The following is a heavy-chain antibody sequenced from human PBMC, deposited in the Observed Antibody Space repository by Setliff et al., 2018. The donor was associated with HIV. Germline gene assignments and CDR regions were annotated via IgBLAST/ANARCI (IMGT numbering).Heavy chain of an antibody. CDR2: IYYTGTT. D-gene: IGHD1-7*01. CDR3: AKRAVQDGTVTSSNWFES. V-gene: IGHV4-39*01. Sequence: SETLSLTCTVSGGSISSRSNYWGWIRQPPGKGLEWIGTIYYTGTTYYNPSLQSRVTLSVDTSKNNRFALKLTSVTAADTAVYYCAKRAVQDGTVTSSNWFESWGQGTLVTVSS. J-gene: IGHJ5*01. CDR1: GGSISSRSNY.